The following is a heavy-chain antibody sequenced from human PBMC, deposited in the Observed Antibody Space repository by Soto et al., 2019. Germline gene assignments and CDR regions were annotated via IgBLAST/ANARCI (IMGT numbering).Heavy chain of an antibody. CDR2: ISGYNGNT. CDR1: GYTFNTYA. Sequence: QVQLVQSGAEVKKPGASVKVSCKASGYTFNTYAITWVRQAPGQGLEWMGWISGYNGNTNYAQTLQGRGTMTTDTSTSTAYLELRSLRSDDTDVYYCARTIEYDSIPYYYADFWGQGTLVTVSS. J-gene: IGHJ4*01. CDR3: ARTIEYDSIPYYYADF. D-gene: IGHD2-21*01. V-gene: IGHV1-18*01.